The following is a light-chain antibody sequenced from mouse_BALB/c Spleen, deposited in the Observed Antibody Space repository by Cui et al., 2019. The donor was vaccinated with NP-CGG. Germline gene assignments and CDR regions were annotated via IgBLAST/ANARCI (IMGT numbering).Light chain of an antibody. Sequence: QAVVTQESALTTSPGETVTLTCRSTTGAVTIRNYANWVQEKPDHLFTGLIGSTNNRAPGVPARFSGSLIGDKAALTITGAQTEDEAIYFCALWYSNHWVFGGGTKLTVL. CDR3: ALWYSNHWV. CDR2: STN. J-gene: IGLJ1*01. CDR1: TGAVTIRNY. V-gene: IGLV1*01.